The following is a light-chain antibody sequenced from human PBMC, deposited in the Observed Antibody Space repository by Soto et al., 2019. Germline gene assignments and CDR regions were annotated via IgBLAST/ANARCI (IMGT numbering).Light chain of an antibody. CDR1: NSDVGSHNF. J-gene: IGLJ3*02. Sequence: QSALTQPASVSGSPGQSITISCTGTNSDVGSHNFVSWYQQYPGKAPKLLIYEASKRSSGLSNRFSGSKSGNTASLTISGLQAEDEADYYCCSLTNGATWVFGGGTKLTVL. CDR2: EAS. CDR3: CSLTNGATWV. V-gene: IGLV2-23*01.